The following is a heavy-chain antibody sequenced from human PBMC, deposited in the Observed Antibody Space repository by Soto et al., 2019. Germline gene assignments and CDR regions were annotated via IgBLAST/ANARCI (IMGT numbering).Heavy chain of an antibody. J-gene: IGHJ6*02. CDR1: GFTFSTYS. Sequence: GGSLRLSCAASGFTFSTYSMNWVRQAPGKGLEWVSCITGSGNYIYYADSVRGRFTISRDNAKNSLYLQMNSLRAEDKAVYYCARDEEARPYFYGMDVWGQGTTVTVSS. V-gene: IGHV3-21*01. D-gene: IGHD6-6*01. CDR2: ITGSGNYI. CDR3: ARDEEARPYFYGMDV.